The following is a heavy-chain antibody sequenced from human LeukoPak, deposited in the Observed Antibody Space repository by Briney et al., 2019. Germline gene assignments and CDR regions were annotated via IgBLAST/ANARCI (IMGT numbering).Heavy chain of an antibody. CDR3: ARATSGWPSAPFDY. D-gene: IGHD6-19*01. V-gene: IGHV1-2*02. Sequence: ASVKVSCKASGFTFTSSAMQWVRQARGQGLEWMGWINPNSGGTNYAQKFQGRVTMTRDTSISTAYMELSRLRSDDTAVYYCARATSGWPSAPFDYWGQGTLVTVSS. CDR2: INPNSGGT. CDR1: GFTFTSSA. J-gene: IGHJ4*02.